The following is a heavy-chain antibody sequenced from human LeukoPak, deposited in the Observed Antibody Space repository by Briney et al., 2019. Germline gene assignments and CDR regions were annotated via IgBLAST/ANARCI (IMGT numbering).Heavy chain of an antibody. CDR3: ARGKTTMSLSWWFDP. D-gene: IGHD3-10*02. V-gene: IGHV1-2*04. J-gene: IGHJ5*02. CDR1: GYTFTGYY. CDR2: INPNSGGT. Sequence: ASVKVSCKASGYTFTGYYMRWVRQAPGQGLEWMGWINPNSGGTNYAQKFQGWVTMTRDTSISTAYMELSRLRSDDTAVYYCARGKTTMSLSWWFDPWGQGTLVTVSS.